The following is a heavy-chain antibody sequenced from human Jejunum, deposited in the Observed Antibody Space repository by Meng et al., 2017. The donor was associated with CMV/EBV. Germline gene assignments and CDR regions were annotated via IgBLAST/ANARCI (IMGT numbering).Heavy chain of an antibody. D-gene: IGHD2-2*01. J-gene: IGHJ6*02. Sequence: AASAISFGASVLHWGRQAPGQWLEWVSAITGGAGGTYYADSLKGRFTIPRDNSKTTLYLHMSSLRAEDTAVYYCAKDFQRYFAMDVWGQGTTVTVSS. CDR3: AKDFQRYFAMDV. V-gene: IGHV3-23*01. CDR2: ITGGAGGT. CDR1: AISFGASV.